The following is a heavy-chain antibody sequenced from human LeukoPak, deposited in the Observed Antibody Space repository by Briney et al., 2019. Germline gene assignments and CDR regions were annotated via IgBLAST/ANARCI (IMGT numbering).Heavy chain of an antibody. Sequence: GASVKVFCKASGYTFTSYAMNWVRQAPGQGLEWMGWINTNTGNPTYAQGFTGRFAFSLDTSVSTAYLQISSLKAEDTAVYYCARAPTHVLLWFGELLEFDYWGQGTLVTVSS. CDR2: INTNTGNP. D-gene: IGHD3-10*01. V-gene: IGHV7-4-1*02. CDR1: GYTFTSYA. CDR3: ARAPTHVLLWFGELLEFDY. J-gene: IGHJ4*02.